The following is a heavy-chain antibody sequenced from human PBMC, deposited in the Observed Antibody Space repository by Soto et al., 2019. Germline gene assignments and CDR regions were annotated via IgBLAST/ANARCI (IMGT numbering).Heavy chain of an antibody. CDR2: ISWNSGSI. CDR1: GFTFDDYA. Sequence: GGSLRLSCAASGFTFDDYAMHWVRQAPGKGLEWVSGISWNSGSIGYADSVKGRFTISRDNAKNSLYLQMNSLRAEDTALYYCAKEHSSSWSPGAFDIWGQGTMVTVS. CDR3: AKEHSSSWSPGAFDI. D-gene: IGHD6-13*01. J-gene: IGHJ3*02. V-gene: IGHV3-9*01.